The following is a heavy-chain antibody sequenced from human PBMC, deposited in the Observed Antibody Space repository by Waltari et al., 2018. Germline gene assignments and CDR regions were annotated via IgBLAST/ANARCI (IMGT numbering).Heavy chain of an antibody. D-gene: IGHD4-17*01. CDR2: IIPIFGTA. Sequence: QVQLVQSGAEVKKPGSSVKVSCKASGGTFSSYAISWVRQSPGQGLAWMGGIIPIFGTANYAQKFQGRVTITADESTSTAYMELSSLRSEDTAVYYCARSPIVHDYGDYVPPGEYFQHWGQGTLVTVSS. V-gene: IGHV1-69*13. CDR3: ARSPIVHDYGDYVPPGEYFQH. CDR1: GGTFSSYA. J-gene: IGHJ1*01.